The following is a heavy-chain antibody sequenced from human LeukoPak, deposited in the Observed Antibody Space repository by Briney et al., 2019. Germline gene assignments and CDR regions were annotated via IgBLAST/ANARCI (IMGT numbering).Heavy chain of an antibody. CDR3: AREANPYYYGSGTSYNWFDP. CDR2: INPNSGGT. Sequence: GASVKVSCKASGYTFTGYYMHWVRQAPGQGLEWMGWINPNSGGTNYAQKFQGRVTMTRDTSISTAYMELSRLRSDDTAVYFCAREANPYYYGSGTSYNWFDPWGQGTLVTVSS. CDR1: GYTFTGYY. V-gene: IGHV1-2*02. J-gene: IGHJ5*02. D-gene: IGHD3-10*01.